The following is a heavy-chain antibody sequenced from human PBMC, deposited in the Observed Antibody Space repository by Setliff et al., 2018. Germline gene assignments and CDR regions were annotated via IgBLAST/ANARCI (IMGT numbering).Heavy chain of an antibody. J-gene: IGHJ5*02. CDR1: GYTFTGYY. D-gene: IGHD1-26*01. V-gene: IGHV1-2*06. CDR2: INPNSGGT. Sequence: ASVKVSCKASGYTFTGYYMHWVRQAPGQGLEWMGRINPNSGGTNYAQKFQGRVTMTRDTSISTAYVELSRLRSDDTAVYYCARIMGIVGDNWFDPWGQGTLVTVS. CDR3: ARIMGIVGDNWFDP.